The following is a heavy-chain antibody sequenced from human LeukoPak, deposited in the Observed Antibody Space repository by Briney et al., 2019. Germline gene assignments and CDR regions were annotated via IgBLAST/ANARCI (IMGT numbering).Heavy chain of an antibody. J-gene: IGHJ1*01. V-gene: IGHV3-33*01. CDR3: ARVSEDYSSGWYEEYFQY. D-gene: IGHD6-19*01. CDR1: GFTFSRYG. CDR2: IWYDGSKK. Sequence: PGRSLRLSCAASGFTFSRYGMHWVRQAPGKGLEWVAVIWYDGSKKNYADSVKGRFTISRDNSKNTLNLQMTSLRAEDTAVYYCARVSEDYSSGWYEEYFQYWGRGTLVIVSS.